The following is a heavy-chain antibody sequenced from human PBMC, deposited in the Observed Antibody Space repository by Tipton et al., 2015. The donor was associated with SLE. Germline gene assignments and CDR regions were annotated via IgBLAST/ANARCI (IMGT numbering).Heavy chain of an antibody. CDR2: IYYSGST. Sequence: TLSLTCAVSGFSISSSYYWSWIRQPPGKGLEYIGYIYYSGSTNYNPSLKSRVTISVDTSKNQLSLKLTSVTAADTAVYYCARVPDSSRRRFDPWGQGTLVTVSS. CDR3: ARVPDSSRRRFDP. V-gene: IGHV4-61*01. CDR1: GFSISSSYY. J-gene: IGHJ5*02. D-gene: IGHD3-22*01.